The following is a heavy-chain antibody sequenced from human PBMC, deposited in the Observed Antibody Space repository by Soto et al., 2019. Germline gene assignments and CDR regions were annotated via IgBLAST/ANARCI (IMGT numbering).Heavy chain of an antibody. CDR3: ARDLVRPREYYFDY. CDR2: IIPIFGTA. J-gene: IGHJ4*02. D-gene: IGHD3-10*01. Sequence: QVQLVQSGAEVKKPGSSVKVSCKASGGTFSSYAISWVRQAPGQGLEWMGGIIPIFGTANYAQKFQGRVTITADESTSTAYMELSSLRSEDTAVYYCARDLVRPREYYFDYWGQGTLVTVSS. CDR1: GGTFSSYA. V-gene: IGHV1-69*01.